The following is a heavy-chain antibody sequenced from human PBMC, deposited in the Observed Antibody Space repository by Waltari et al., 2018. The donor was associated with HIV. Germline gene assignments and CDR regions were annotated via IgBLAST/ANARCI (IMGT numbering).Heavy chain of an antibody. V-gene: IGHV1-18*01. CDR2: ISAYNGNT. Sequence: QVQLVQSGAEVKKPGASVKVSCKASGYTFTSYGISWVRQAPGQGLEWMGWISAYNGNTNYAQKLQGRGTMTTDTSTSTAYMELRSLRSDDTAVYYCARARGANTAMVPEYYYYYYGMDVWGQGTTVTVSS. D-gene: IGHD5-18*01. J-gene: IGHJ6*02. CDR3: ARARGANTAMVPEYYYYYYGMDV. CDR1: GYTFTSYG.